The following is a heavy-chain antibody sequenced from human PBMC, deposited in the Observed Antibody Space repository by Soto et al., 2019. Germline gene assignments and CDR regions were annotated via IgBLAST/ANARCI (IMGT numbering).Heavy chain of an antibody. V-gene: IGHV1-18*01. CDR2: ISAYNGNT. D-gene: IGHD3-3*01. CDR3: ARLRKTAIFGVVTDYYYYMDV. J-gene: IGHJ6*03. Sequence: ASVKVSCKASGYTFTSYGISWVRQAPGQGLEWMGWISAYNGNTNYAQKLQGRVTMTTDTSTSTAYMELRSLRSDVTAVYYCARLRKTAIFGVVTDYYYYMDVWGKGTTVTVSS. CDR1: GYTFTSYG.